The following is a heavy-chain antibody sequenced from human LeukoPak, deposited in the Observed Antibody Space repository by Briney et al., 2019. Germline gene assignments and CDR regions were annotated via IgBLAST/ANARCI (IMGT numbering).Heavy chain of an antibody. CDR3: ARPTRIAVAGYDAFDI. Sequence: SETLSLTCTVSGGSISSGSYYWSWIRQPAGKGLEWIGRIYTSGSTNYNPSLKSRVTISVDTSKNQFSLKLSSVTAADTAVYYCARPTRIAVAGYDAFDIWGQGTMVTVSS. D-gene: IGHD6-19*01. CDR2: IYTSGST. CDR1: GGSISSGSYY. J-gene: IGHJ3*02. V-gene: IGHV4-61*02.